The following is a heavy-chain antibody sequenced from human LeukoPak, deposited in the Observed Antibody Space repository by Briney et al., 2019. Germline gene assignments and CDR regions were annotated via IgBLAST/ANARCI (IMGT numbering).Heavy chain of an antibody. V-gene: IGHV1-18*01. CDR1: GGTFSSYA. J-gene: IGHJ4*02. CDR3: ARGPRGYSYGYNWDFDY. CDR2: ISAYNGNT. D-gene: IGHD5-18*01. Sequence: ASVKVSCKASGGTFSSYAISWVRQAPGQGLEWMGWISAYNGNTNYAQKLQGRVTMTTDTSTSTAYMELRSLRSDDTAVYYCARGPRGYSYGYNWDFDYWGQGTLVTVSS.